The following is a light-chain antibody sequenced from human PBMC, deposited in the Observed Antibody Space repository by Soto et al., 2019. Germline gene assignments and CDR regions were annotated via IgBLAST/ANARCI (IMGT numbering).Light chain of an antibody. Sequence: DIQMTQSPSFLSASVGDRVIITCRASQSISNYLNWYQQKPGKAPKLLISAASSMQSGVPSRFSGSGSDTNFELTINSLQPDDSATYYRQQGFSPLRTFGQGTKVEV. CDR2: AAS. V-gene: IGKV1-39*01. CDR1: QSISNY. J-gene: IGKJ1*01. CDR3: QQGFSPLRT.